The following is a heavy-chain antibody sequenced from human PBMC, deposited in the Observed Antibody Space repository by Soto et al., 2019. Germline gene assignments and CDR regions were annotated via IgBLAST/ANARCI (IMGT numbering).Heavy chain of an antibody. V-gene: IGHV3-30*03. CDR1: GLTFCSYG. Sequence: GGALRLSCAASGLTFCSYGMHWVRQAPGKGLEWVAVISYDGSNKYYADSVKGRFTISRDNSKNTLYLQMNSLRTEDTAVYYCASPMYSGYSYGLSGYWGQGTLVTVSS. D-gene: IGHD5-18*01. CDR2: ISYDGSNK. J-gene: IGHJ4*02. CDR3: ASPMYSGYSYGLSGY.